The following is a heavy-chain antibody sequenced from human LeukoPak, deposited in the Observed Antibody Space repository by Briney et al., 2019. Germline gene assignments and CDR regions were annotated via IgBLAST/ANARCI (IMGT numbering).Heavy chain of an antibody. CDR3: ATWTGITPY. D-gene: IGHD1-20*01. V-gene: IGHV3-33*05. CDR1: GFTFSSYG. J-gene: IGHJ4*02. Sequence: GGSLRLSCAASGFTFSSYGIHWVRQAPGKGLEWVAVISYDGSNKYYADSVKGRFTISRDNAKNSLFLQMNSLRVEDTAVYYCATWTGITPYWGQGTLVTVSS. CDR2: ISYDGSNK.